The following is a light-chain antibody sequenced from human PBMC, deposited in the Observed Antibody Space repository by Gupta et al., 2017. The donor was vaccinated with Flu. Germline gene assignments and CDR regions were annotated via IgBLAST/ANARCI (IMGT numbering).Light chain of an antibody. Sequence: DIQMTQSQSALSAAVGERATTTCQASTDISNYLNWYTHKPGKAPKLLIYDASNWSPADTSRFSRSGYAPGFTFTISSRMPEAIAAYHSQQDENHPPITFGGGTKVEIK. CDR3: QQDENHPPIT. CDR1: TDISNY. CDR2: DAS. V-gene: IGKV1-33*01. J-gene: IGKJ4*01.